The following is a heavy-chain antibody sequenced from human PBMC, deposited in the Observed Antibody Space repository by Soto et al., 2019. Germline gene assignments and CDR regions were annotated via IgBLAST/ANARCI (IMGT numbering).Heavy chain of an antibody. Sequence: PSETLSLTCAVSGDSISSGYYWSWIRQPPGKRLEWIGYVYYSGTTNYNPSLKSRVTISVDLSKNQFSLKLSSVTAADTAVYYCARTYYYGSGSLYYFDYWGQGTLVTVSS. CDR1: GDSISSGYY. D-gene: IGHD3-10*01. CDR3: ARTYYYGSGSLYYFDY. CDR2: VYYSGTT. V-gene: IGHV4-61*01. J-gene: IGHJ4*02.